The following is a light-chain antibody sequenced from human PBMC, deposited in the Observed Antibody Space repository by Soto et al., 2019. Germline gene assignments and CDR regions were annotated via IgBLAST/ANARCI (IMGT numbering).Light chain of an antibody. Sequence: AIRMPQFPSSLSTSTGDRVTTTCRAGQGISGYLAWYQLPTGKAPKLVIYAASPLQSGVPSRFSGSGSGTEFALTLSRLQPDDFATYYCQYYNTFSGSFGQATKVDIK. V-gene: IGKV1-8*01. CDR1: QGISGY. CDR3: QYYNTFSGS. CDR2: AAS. J-gene: IGKJ1*01.